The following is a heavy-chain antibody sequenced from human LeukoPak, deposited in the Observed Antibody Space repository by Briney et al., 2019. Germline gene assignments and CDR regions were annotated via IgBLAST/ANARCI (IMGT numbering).Heavy chain of an antibody. J-gene: IGHJ5*02. CDR1: GFTFDDYA. CDR2: ISWNSGSI. Sequence: PGGSLRLSCAASGFTFDDYAMHWVRRTPGKGLEWVSGISWNSGSIGYADSVKGRFTISRDNAKNPLYLQMNSLRVEDTALYYCAKDRSGSYSNWFDPWGQGTLVTVSS. D-gene: IGHD1-26*01. CDR3: AKDRSGSYSNWFDP. V-gene: IGHV3-9*01.